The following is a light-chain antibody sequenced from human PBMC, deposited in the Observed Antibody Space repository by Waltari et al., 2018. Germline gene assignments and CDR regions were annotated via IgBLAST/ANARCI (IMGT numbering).Light chain of an antibody. CDR3: QKYVSIPAT. J-gene: IGKJ1*01. V-gene: IGKV3-20*01. CDR1: QSVRRS. CDR2: DAS. Sequence: EIVLTQSPGTLSLSPGERVTLSCRASQSVRRSLAWYQQKPGQAPRLLIYDASSRATGIPDRFSGSGSGTDFSLTISRLEPEDSAVYYCQKYVSIPATFGQGTKVEIK.